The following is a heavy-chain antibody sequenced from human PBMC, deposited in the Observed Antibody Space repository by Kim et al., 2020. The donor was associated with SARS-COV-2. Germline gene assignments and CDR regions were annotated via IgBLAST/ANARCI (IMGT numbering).Heavy chain of an antibody. CDR3: AKDLFRPRGEKVWFGYFDY. D-gene: IGHD2-21*01. J-gene: IGHJ4*02. CDR2: ISGSGGST. CDR1: GFTFSSYA. Sequence: GGSLRLSCAASGFTFSSYAMSWVRQAPGKGLEWVSAISGSGGSTYYADSVKGRFTISRDNSKNTLYLQMNSLRAEDTAVYYCAKDLFRPRGEKVWFGYFDYWGQGTLVTVSS. V-gene: IGHV3-23*01.